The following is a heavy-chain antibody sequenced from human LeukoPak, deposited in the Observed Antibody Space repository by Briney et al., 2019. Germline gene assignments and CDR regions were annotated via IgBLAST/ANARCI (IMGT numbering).Heavy chain of an antibody. J-gene: IGHJ5*02. CDR2: ISYSGDT. D-gene: IGHD6-19*01. V-gene: IGHV4-59*11. Sequence: PSETLSLTRTVSGGSMSSHHWGWIRQPPGKGLEWIGYISYSGDTSYNPSLKSRVTMSVDTSKNQFSLKLNSVTAADTAVYYCARGWLTWFNTWGQGTLVTVSS. CDR1: GGSMSSHH. CDR3: ARGWLTWFNT.